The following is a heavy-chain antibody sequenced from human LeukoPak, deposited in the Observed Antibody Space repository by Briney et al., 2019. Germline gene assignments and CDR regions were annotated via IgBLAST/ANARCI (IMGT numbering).Heavy chain of an antibody. CDR1: GNYW. Sequence: GGSLRLSCAASGNYWVHWVRQAPGKGLVWVSHVNSDGSWATYADSVKGRFTISKDNAKNTVYLQMNNLRAEDTAVYYCVSFYETYWGRGTLVTVSS. CDR3: VSFYETY. CDR2: VNSDGSWA. V-gene: IGHV3-74*01. J-gene: IGHJ4*02. D-gene: IGHD2-2*01.